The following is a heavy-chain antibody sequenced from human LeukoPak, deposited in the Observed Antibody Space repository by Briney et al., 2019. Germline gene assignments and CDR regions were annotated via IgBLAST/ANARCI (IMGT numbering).Heavy chain of an antibody. Sequence: PSETLSLTCTVSGGSITSNSYYWGWIRQPPGKGLEWLANIYNSGSTYYNPYLKRRVSMSVDTSRNQFSLKLTSVTAADTAVYFCARLPPAGGGSDSCSQGTLVTVSS. D-gene: IGHD6-13*01. CDR1: GGSITSNSYY. V-gene: IGHV4-39*01. CDR3: ARLPPAGGGSDS. J-gene: IGHJ4*02. CDR2: IYNSGST.